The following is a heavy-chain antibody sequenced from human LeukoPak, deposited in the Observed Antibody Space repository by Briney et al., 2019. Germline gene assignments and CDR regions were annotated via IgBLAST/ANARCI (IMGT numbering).Heavy chain of an antibody. CDR1: GFNFNYYG. J-gene: IGHJ4*02. D-gene: IGHD6-13*01. CDR2: SSYDESNT. Sequence: GGSLRLSCAASGFNFNYYGMDWVRQAPGKGLEWLAVSSYDESNTYYTDSVKGRFTISRDNSKNTLYLQMNSLRPEDTAVYYCAKDGQLGGSSWFTLYFDYWGQGTLVTVSS. CDR3: AKDGQLGGSSWFTLYFDY. V-gene: IGHV3-30*18.